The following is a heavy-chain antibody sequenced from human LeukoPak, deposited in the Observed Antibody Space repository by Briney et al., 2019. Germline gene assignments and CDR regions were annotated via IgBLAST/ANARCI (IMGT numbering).Heavy chain of an antibody. CDR3: ARGVIDYGDYESGAFDI. CDR1: GFTFSSYS. D-gene: IGHD4-17*01. J-gene: IGHJ3*02. CDR2: ISSSSSTI. Sequence: GGSLRLSCAASGFTFSSYSMNWVRQAPGKGLEWVSYISSSSSTIYYADSVKGRFTISRDNAKNSLYLQMNSLRAEDTAVYYCARGVIDYGDYESGAFDIWGQGTMVTVSS. V-gene: IGHV3-48*04.